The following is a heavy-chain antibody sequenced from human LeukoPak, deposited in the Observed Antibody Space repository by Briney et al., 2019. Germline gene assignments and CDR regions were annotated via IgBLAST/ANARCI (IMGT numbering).Heavy chain of an antibody. J-gene: IGHJ4*02. D-gene: IGHD2-8*01. CDR2: IYHSGST. Sequence: SETLSLTCTVSGGSLSTYYWTWIRQPPAKGLEWIGYIYHSGSTNYNPSLKSRVTISVNTSKNQFSLKLSSVTAADTGVYYCARESVRPYFDYWGQGTLVTVSS. CDR3: ARESVRPYFDY. CDR1: GGSLSTYY. V-gene: IGHV4-59*12.